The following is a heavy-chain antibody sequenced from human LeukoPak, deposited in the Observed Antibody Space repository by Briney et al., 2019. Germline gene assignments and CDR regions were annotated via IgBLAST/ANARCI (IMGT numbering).Heavy chain of an antibody. J-gene: IGHJ5*02. CDR1: GGSISSYY. CDR3: ARGVAAPGTGGLSWFDP. CDR2: IYYSGST. Sequence: SETLSLTCTVSGGSISSYYWNWIRRPPGKGLEWIGYIYYSGSTNYNPSLKSRVTISVDTSKNQFSLKLSFVTAADTAVYYCARGVAAPGTGGLSWFDPWGQGTLVTVSS. D-gene: IGHD6-13*01. V-gene: IGHV4-59*01.